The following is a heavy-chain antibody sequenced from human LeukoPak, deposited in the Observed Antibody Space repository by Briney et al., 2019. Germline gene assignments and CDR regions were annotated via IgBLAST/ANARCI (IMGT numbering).Heavy chain of an antibody. CDR3: ASSYFYDGTRYFDY. Sequence: PSETLSLTCTVSGGSITSYYWTWIRQPPGKGLEWIGYIYYTGSTKSNPFLKSRVTISLDMSKNQFSLNLSSVTAADTAMYYCASSYFYDGTRYFDYWGLGTLVTVSS. J-gene: IGHJ4*02. D-gene: IGHD3-22*01. V-gene: IGHV4-59*08. CDR1: GGSITSYY. CDR2: IYYTGST.